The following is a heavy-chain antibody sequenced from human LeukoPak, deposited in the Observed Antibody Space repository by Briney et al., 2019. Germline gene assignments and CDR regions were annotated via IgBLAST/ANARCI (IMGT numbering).Heavy chain of an antibody. CDR2: ISSKAYGGTT. Sequence: GGSLRLSCTASGFTFGDYAMSWVRQAPGKGLEWVGFISSKAYGGTTEYATSVKGRFTISRDDSNSIAYLQMNSLKTEDTAVYYCTRDQFHGYDSIRWYYYYMDVWGKGTTVTVSS. J-gene: IGHJ6*03. CDR1: GFTFGDYA. V-gene: IGHV3-49*04. D-gene: IGHD3-22*01. CDR3: TRDQFHGYDSIRWYYYYMDV.